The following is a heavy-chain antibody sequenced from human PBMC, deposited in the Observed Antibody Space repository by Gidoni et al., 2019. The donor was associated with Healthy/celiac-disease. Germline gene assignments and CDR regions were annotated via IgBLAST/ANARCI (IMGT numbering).Heavy chain of an antibody. Sequence: QVQLQQWGAGLLKPSETLSLTCAVYGGSFSGYYWSWIRQPPGKGLEWIGEINHSGSTNYNPSLKSRVTISVDTSKNQFSLKLSSVTAADTAVYYCAREATYYDFWSGSPARAFDIWGQGTMVTVSS. CDR3: AREATYYDFWSGSPARAFDI. J-gene: IGHJ3*02. V-gene: IGHV4-34*01. CDR1: GGSFSGYY. CDR2: INHSGST. D-gene: IGHD3-3*01.